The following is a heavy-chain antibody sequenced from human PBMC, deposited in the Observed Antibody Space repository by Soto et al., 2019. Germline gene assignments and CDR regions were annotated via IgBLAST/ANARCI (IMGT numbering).Heavy chain of an antibody. CDR2: VHHSWGS. D-gene: IGHD3-10*01. CDR1: GGSINSYY. Sequence: QVQLQESGPGLVKPSETLSLSCTVSGGSINSYYWSWIRQSPGKRMEWIGSVHHSWGSSYNPSLQRRVAISLEASKSKFSLKVTSVTATDTAVYYCARQGFGPLHGLVDVWGQGTTVTVSS. CDR3: ARQGFGPLHGLVDV. V-gene: IGHV4-59*08. J-gene: IGHJ6*02.